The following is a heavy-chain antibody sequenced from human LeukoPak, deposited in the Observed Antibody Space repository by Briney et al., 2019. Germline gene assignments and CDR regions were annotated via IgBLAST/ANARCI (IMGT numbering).Heavy chain of an antibody. J-gene: IGHJ5*02. V-gene: IGHV4-30-4*01. CDR3: ARVVYSGVVPSGDWFDP. CDR2: IYYSGST. Sequence: KPSETLSLTCTVSGGSISSGDYYWSWIRQPPGKGLEWIGYIYYSGSTYYNPSLKSRVTISVDTSKNQFSLKLSSVTAADTAVYYCARVVYSGVVPSGDWFDPWGQGTLVTVSS. CDR1: GGSISSGDYY. D-gene: IGHD3-3*01.